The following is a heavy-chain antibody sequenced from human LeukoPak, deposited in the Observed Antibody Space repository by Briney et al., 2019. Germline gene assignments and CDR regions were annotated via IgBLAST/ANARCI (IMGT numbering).Heavy chain of an antibody. CDR3: ARAQYNWNYVGYYMDV. CDR2: ISSSSSTI. CDR1: GFTFSSYS. D-gene: IGHD1-7*01. J-gene: IGHJ6*03. V-gene: IGHV3-48*01. Sequence: GGSLRLSCAASGFTFSSYSMNWVRQAPGKGLEWVSYISSSSSTIYCADSVKGRFTISRDNAKNSLYLQMNSLGAEDTAVYYCARAQYNWNYVGYYMDVWGKGTTVTVSS.